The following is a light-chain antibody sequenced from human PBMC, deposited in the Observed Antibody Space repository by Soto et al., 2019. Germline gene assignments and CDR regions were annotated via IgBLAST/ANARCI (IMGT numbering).Light chain of an antibody. J-gene: IGKJ4*01. Sequence: DIQMTQSPSFVSASIGDSVTISCRASQGVANWIAWYQQKPGKAPNLLIYSASSLHDGVPSRFTGSGSGTDFTLTISSLQPEDSATYFCQQAVTFPLTFGGGTKVEI. V-gene: IGKV1-12*01. CDR1: QGVANW. CDR3: QQAVTFPLT. CDR2: SAS.